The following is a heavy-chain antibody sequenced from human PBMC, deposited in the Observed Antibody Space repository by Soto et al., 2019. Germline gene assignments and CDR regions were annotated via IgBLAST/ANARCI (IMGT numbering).Heavy chain of an antibody. V-gene: IGHV1-18*01. CDR1: GYTFTRYG. Sequence: QVQLVQSGAEVKNPGASVKVSCKASGYTFTRYGIGWARQAPGQGLEWMGWIKTYNGNTNYAQNVQGRVTLTKETSTSTAYMKLRSLRSNDTAIYYCAMVDVYVTPSPQDVWGQGTTVIVSS. CDR3: AMVDVYVTPSPQDV. CDR2: IKTYNGNT. D-gene: IGHD3-16*01. J-gene: IGHJ6*02.